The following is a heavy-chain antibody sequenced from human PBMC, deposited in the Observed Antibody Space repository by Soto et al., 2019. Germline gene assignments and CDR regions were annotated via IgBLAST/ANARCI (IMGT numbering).Heavy chain of an antibody. CDR3: ARDSRYNWNYYYYYMDV. Sequence: SETLSLTCTVSGGSISSYYWSWIRQPPGKGLEWIGYIYYSGSTNYNPSLKSRVTISVDTSKNQFSLKLSSVTAADTAVYYCARDSRYNWNYYYYYMDVWGKGTTVTVSS. J-gene: IGHJ6*03. D-gene: IGHD1-20*01. CDR2: IYYSGST. CDR1: GGSISSYY. V-gene: IGHV4-59*01.